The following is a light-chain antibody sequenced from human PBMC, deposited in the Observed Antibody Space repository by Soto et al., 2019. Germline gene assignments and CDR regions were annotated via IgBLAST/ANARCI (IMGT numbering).Light chain of an antibody. CDR3: QQRSNWPPVIT. V-gene: IGKV3-11*01. J-gene: IGKJ4*01. Sequence: IVMTQSPGTLSLSPGGRVTISWRASQSVTTFLAWYQQKPDQAPRLLIYDASTRATGIPARFSGSGSGTDFTLTISILEPEDFAVYYCQQRSNWPPVITFGGGTKVDIK. CDR1: QSVTTF. CDR2: DAS.